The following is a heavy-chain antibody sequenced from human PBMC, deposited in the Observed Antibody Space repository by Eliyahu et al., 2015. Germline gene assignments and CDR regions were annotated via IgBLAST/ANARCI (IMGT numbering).Heavy chain of an antibody. V-gene: IGHV2-5*01. Sequence: QITLKESGPTLVKPTQPLTLTCTFSGFSLSSPGMGVGWIRQPPGKAPEWLSLIYWNDDKHYSPSLKSRLTITKDTSKDQVVLTMTNMDPVDTATYYCAQITYWYDSXGSMSFDYWGQGTLVTVSS. D-gene: IGHD3-22*01. J-gene: IGHJ4*02. CDR1: GFSLSSPGMG. CDR2: IYWNDDK. CDR3: AQITYWYDSXGSMSFDY.